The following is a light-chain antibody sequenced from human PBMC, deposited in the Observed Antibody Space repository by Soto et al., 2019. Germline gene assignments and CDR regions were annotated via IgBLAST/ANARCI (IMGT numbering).Light chain of an antibody. CDR3: QQYGSSLPVT. Sequence: ENVLTQSPCTLSFSPWEKATLSCRASQSVTSTYLAWYQQKPGQPPSLLIYGASSRATGIPDRFSGSGSGTDFTLTISRLEPEDFEVYYCQQYGSSLPVTFGQGTRLEMK. CDR1: QSVTSTY. V-gene: IGKV3-20*01. CDR2: GAS. J-gene: IGKJ5*01.